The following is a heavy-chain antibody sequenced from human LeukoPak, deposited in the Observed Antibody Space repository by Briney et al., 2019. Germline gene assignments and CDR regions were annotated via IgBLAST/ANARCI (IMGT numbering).Heavy chain of an antibody. D-gene: IGHD3-16*01. J-gene: IGHJ3*02. CDR2: IYHSGST. Sequence: SETLSLTCAVYGGSFSGYYWSWIRQPPGKGLEWIGEIYHSGSTNYNPSLKSRVTISVDKSKNQFSLKLSSVTAADTAVYYCARAFDSRAPDYDAFDIWGQGTMVTVSS. CDR1: GGSFSGYY. CDR3: ARAFDSRAPDYDAFDI. V-gene: IGHV4-34*01.